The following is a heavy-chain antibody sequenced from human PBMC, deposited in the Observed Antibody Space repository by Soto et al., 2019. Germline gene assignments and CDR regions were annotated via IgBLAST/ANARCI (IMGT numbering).Heavy chain of an antibody. J-gene: IGHJ3*02. Sequence: GASVKVSCKASGYTFTSYYMHWVRQAPGQGLEWMGIINPSGGSTSYAQKFQGRVTMTRDTSTSTAYMELRSLRSEDTAVYYCERDEKWLDGNDAFDIWGQGTMVTVSS. CDR1: GYTFTSYY. D-gene: IGHD3-22*01. CDR2: INPSGGST. CDR3: ERDEKWLDGNDAFDI. V-gene: IGHV1-46*01.